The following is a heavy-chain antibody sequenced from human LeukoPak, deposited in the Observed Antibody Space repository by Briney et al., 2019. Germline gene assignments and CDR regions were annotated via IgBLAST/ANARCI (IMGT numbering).Heavy chain of an antibody. V-gene: IGHV3-33*01. CDR1: GFTFSSYG. CDR2: IWYDGSNK. D-gene: IGHD3-22*01. Sequence: AGGSLRLSCAASGFTFSSYGMHWVRQAPGKGLEWVAVIWYDGSNKYYADSVKGRFTISRDNSKNTLYLQMNSLRAEDTAVYYCARGPYYYDSSGYLDYWGQGTLVPVSS. CDR3: ARGPYYYDSSGYLDY. J-gene: IGHJ4*02.